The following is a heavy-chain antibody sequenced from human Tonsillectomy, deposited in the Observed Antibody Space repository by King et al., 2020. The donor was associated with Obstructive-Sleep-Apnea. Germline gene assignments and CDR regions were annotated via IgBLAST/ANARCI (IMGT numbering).Heavy chain of an antibody. CDR3: ARFRGEGIYGVDV. Sequence: QLQESGPGLVKPSETLSLTCTVSGGSISSFYWSWIRQPPGKGLEWIGYFYYSGSTNYNPSLKSRVTISVDTSKNQFSLKLSSVTAADTAVYYCARFRGEGIYGVDVWGQGTTVTVSS. CDR2: FYYSGST. J-gene: IGHJ6*02. D-gene: IGHD3-16*01. V-gene: IGHV4-59*01. CDR1: GGSISSFY.